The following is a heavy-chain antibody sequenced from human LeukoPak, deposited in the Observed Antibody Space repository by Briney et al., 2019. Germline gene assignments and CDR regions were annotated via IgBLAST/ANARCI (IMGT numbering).Heavy chain of an antibody. V-gene: IGHV1-8*01. CDR1: GYTFTSYD. CDR2: MNPNSGNT. D-gene: IGHD6-13*01. Sequence: ASVKVSRKASGYTFTSYDINWVRQATGQGLEWMGWMNPNSGNTGYAQKFQGRVTMTRNTSISTAYMELSSLRSEDTAVYYCARVKGIAAAGFLFDYWGQGTLVTVSS. J-gene: IGHJ4*02. CDR3: ARVKGIAAAGFLFDY.